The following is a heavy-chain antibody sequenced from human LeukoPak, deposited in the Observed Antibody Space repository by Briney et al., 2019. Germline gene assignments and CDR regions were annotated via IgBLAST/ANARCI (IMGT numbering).Heavy chain of an antibody. CDR2: IIPIFGTA. Sequence: ASVKVSCKASGGTFSSYAISWVRQAPGQGLEWMGGIIPIFGTANYAQKFQGRVTITADKSTSTAYMELSSLRSEDTAVYYCAREGNAYCGGDCYAYYFDYWGQGTLVTVSS. CDR1: GGTFSSYA. CDR3: AREGNAYCGGDCYAYYFDY. V-gene: IGHV1-69*06. D-gene: IGHD2-21*02. J-gene: IGHJ4*02.